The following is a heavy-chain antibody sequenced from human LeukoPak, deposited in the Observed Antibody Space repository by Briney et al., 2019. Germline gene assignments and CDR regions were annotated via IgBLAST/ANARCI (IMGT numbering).Heavy chain of an antibody. CDR2: IYHSGST. CDR1: GGSISSSNW. J-gene: IGHJ4*02. CDR3: ARDAPYCSSTSCPPGY. Sequence: PSGALSLTCAVSGGSISSSNWWSWVRQPPGKGLEWIGEIYHSGSTNYNPYLKSRVTISVDKSKNQFSLKLSSVTAADTAVYYCARDAPYCSSTSCPPGYWGQGTLVTVSS. V-gene: IGHV4-4*02. D-gene: IGHD2-2*01.